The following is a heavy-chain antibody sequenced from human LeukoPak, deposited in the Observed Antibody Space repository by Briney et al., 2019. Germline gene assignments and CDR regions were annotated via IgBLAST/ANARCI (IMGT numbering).Heavy chain of an antibody. D-gene: IGHD3-10*01. Sequence: GGSLRLSCAASGFTVSTNYMSWVRQAPGKGLEWVSVIYSGDSTYYADSVKGRFTISRDNSKNTLYLQMNSLRAEDTAVYSCARVSLGTMVRGAIRYYYMDVWGKGTTVTISS. V-gene: IGHV3-53*01. J-gene: IGHJ6*03. CDR2: IYSGDST. CDR3: ARVSLGTMVRGAIRYYYMDV. CDR1: GFTVSTNY.